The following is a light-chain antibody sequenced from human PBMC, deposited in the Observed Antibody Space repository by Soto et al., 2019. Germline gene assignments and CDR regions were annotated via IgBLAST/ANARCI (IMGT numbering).Light chain of an antibody. J-gene: IGKJ1*01. Sequence: IVMTQLPATLSVSPGERATLSCRASQSVRSDLAWYQQKPGQSPRLLIYGASTRATGIPARFSGSGSETEFTLTISSLLSEDFAVYYCQQYNYWWTFGQGTRWIS. CDR1: QSVRSD. CDR3: QQYNYWWT. CDR2: GAS. V-gene: IGKV3-15*01.